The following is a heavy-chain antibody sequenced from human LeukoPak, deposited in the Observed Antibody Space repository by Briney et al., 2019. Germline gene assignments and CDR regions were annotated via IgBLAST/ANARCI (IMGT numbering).Heavy chain of an antibody. CDR1: GFGFSDSY. CDR3: ARCGDGLPCDFDY. D-gene: IGHD3-10*01. J-gene: IGHJ4*02. Sequence: PGGSLRLSCVVSGFGFSDSYMTWIRQTPGKGLEWLAYISGSGSDMYYADSVKGRFTISRDNAKNSLYLQMNSLRAEDTGVYYCARCGDGLPCDFDYWGQGTLVTVSS. CDR2: ISGSGSDM. V-gene: IGHV3-11*04.